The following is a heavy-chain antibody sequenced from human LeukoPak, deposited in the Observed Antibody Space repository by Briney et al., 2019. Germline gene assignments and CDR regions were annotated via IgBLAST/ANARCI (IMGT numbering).Heavy chain of an antibody. J-gene: IGHJ3*02. CDR2: IYTSGST. CDR3: ARSAPYGGNSRRAFDI. CDR1: GGSISSGGYY. Sequence: PSETLSLTCTVSGGSISSGGYYWSWIRQHPGKGLEWIGYIYTSGSTNYNPSLKSRVTISVDTSKNQFSLKLSSVTAADTAVYYCARSAPYGGNSRRAFDIWGQGTMVTVSS. D-gene: IGHD4-23*01. V-gene: IGHV4-61*08.